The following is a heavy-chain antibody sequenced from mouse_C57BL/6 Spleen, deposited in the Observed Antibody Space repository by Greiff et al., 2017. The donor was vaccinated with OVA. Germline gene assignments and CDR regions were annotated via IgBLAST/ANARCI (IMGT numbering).Heavy chain of an antibody. CDR2: IDPSDSET. D-gene: IGHD2-5*01. CDR3: ARGNYYSNLR. CDR1: GYTFTSYW. J-gene: IGHJ2*01. Sequence: VQLQQPGAELVRPGSSVKPSCKASGYTFTSYWMHWVKQRPIQGLEWIGNIDPSDSETHYNQKFKDKATLTVDKSSSTAYMQLSSLTSEDSAVYYCARGNYYSNLRWGQGTTLTVSS. V-gene: IGHV1-52*01.